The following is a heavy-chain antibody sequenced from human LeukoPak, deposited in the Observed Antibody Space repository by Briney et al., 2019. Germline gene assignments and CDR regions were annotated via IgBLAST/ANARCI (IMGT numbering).Heavy chain of an antibody. CDR2: IIPILGIA. D-gene: IGHD2-15*01. CDR3: ARALRSAAIDY. V-gene: IGHV1-69*02. Sequence: GASVKVSCKASGGTFSSYTISWVRQAPGQGLEWMGRIIPILGIANYAQKFQGRVTITADKSTSTAYMELSSLRSEDTAVYHCARALRSAAIDYWGQGTLVTVSS. J-gene: IGHJ4*02. CDR1: GGTFSSYT.